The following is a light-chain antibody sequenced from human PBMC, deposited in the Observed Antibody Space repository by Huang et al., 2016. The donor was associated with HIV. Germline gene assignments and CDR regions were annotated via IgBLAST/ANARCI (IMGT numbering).Light chain of an antibody. CDR3: QQVNSFPFT. CDR1: QGISSD. CDR2: GAS. Sequence: IHLTQSPSSLSASVGDRVIIPCRASQGISSDLAWFQQKPGKAPKLLIYGASTLQSGVPSRFTGSGSGANFTLSISSLQPEDFSTYYCQQVNSFPFTFGPGTKVDIK. J-gene: IGKJ3*01. V-gene: IGKV1-9*01.